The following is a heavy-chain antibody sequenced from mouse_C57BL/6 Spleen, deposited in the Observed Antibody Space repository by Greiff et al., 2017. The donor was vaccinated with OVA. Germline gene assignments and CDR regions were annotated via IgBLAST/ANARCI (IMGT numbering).Heavy chain of an antibody. CDR3: TRRWLLPYFDY. CDR2: IDPETGGT. V-gene: IGHV1-15*01. J-gene: IGHJ2*01. D-gene: IGHD2-3*01. Sequence: VKLQESGAELVRPGASVTLSCKASGYTFTDYEMHWVKQTPVHGLEWIGAIDPETGGTAYNQKFKGKAILTADKSSSTAYMELRSLTSEDSAVYYCTRRWLLPYFDYWGQGTTLTVSS. CDR1: GYTFTDYE.